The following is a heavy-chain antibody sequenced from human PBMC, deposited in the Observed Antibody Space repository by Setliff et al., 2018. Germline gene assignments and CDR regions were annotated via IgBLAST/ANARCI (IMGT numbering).Heavy chain of an antibody. V-gene: IGHV1-18*01. CDR2: ISAYNDNT. CDR3: ARLVRYCTRTSCQRTPGAEY. Sequence: ASVKVSCKASAKTFTAYYVHWMRQAPGQGFEWMGWISAYNDNTKSAQKFQGRITMTTDTSTSTAYMEVKSLTSDDTAVYYCARLVRYCTRTSCQRTPGAEYWGQGTLVTVSS. J-gene: IGHJ4*02. D-gene: IGHD2-2*01. CDR1: AKTFTAYY.